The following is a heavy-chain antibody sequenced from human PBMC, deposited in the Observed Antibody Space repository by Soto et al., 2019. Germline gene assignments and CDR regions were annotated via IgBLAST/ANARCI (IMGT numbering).Heavy chain of an antibody. CDR1: GGSISSYY. V-gene: IGHV4-59*12. CDR2: IYYSGST. J-gene: IGHJ5*02. CDR3: ARVSARGVVRLTNWFDP. D-gene: IGHD3-10*01. Sequence: PSETLSLTCTVSGGSISSYYWSWIRQPPGKGLEWIGFIYYSGSTNYNPSLKSRVTISVDTSKNQFSLKLSSVTAADTAVYYCARVSARGVVRLTNWFDPWGQGTLVPSPQ.